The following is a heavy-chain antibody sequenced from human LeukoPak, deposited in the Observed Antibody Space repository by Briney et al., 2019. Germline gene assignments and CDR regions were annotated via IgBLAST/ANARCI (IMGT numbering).Heavy chain of an antibody. CDR1: GYTFTGYY. V-gene: IGHV1-2*02. Sequence: ASVKVSCKASGYTFTGYYMHWVRQAPGQGLEWMGWINPNSVGTNYAQKFPGRVTMTRDTSISTAYMELSRLRSDDTAVYYCARRYYGSGSYQMIWVPDYNWFDPWGQGTLVTVSS. J-gene: IGHJ5*02. CDR2: INPNSVGT. CDR3: ARRYYGSGSYQMIWVPDYNWFDP. D-gene: IGHD3-10*01.